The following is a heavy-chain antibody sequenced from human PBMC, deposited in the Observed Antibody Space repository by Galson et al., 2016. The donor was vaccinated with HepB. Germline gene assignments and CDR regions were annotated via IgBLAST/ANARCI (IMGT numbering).Heavy chain of an antibody. CDR1: GFTFRTYA. Sequence: SLRLSCAASGFTFRTYALHWVRQPPGAGLEWVAVMSYDGNKKYYADSVKGRFTISRDDSLKTQYLQMNSLRAEDTALYYCARLGYCNNDDCVQDAFDMWGQGTLVT. CDR2: MSYDGNKK. D-gene: IGHD2-8*01. J-gene: IGHJ3*02. CDR3: ARLGYCNNDDCVQDAFDM. V-gene: IGHV3-30*04.